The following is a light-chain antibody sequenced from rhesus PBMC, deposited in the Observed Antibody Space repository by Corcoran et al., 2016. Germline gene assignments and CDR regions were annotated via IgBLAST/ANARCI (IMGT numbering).Light chain of an antibody. V-gene: IGKV1-59*02. CDR3: QKCDSAPDS. J-gene: IGKJ2*01. Sequence: AIQMTQSPSSLSASVGDTVTITCRSSQSIGSNLAWYQQKPGKVPKLLIYAASTLQSEVPSRFRGDGAGTDFTLTSSSLPPEDVATYYCQKCDSAPDSFGQGTKVEIK. CDR2: AAS. CDR1: QSIGSN.